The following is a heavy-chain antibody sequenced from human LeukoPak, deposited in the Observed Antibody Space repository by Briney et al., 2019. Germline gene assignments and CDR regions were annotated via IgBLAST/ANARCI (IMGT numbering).Heavy chain of an antibody. D-gene: IGHD1-7*01. Sequence: SETLSLTCTVSGDSISSYYWSWIRQPPGKGLEWIGYIYTSGSTNYNPSLNSRVTISVDTSKNQFSLKLSSVTAADTAVYYCARLVYNWNFSRASYYYYYMDVWGKGTTVTVSS. CDR3: ARLVYNWNFSRASYYYYYMDV. V-gene: IGHV4-4*09. CDR1: GDSISSYY. J-gene: IGHJ6*03. CDR2: IYTSGST.